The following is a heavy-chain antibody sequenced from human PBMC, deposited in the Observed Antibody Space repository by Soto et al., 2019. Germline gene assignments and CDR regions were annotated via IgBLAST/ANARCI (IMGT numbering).Heavy chain of an antibody. CDR2: VNPNTGNT. CDR1: GYTFRSYD. Sequence: QVQLVQSGAEVKKPGASVKVSCTGSGYTFRSYDIHWVRQATGQGLEWMGWVNPNTGNTGYAQKFQGRVTMTRDMSKSSAYMEVDSLTSEYRASYYCARADGAGYFDFWGQGTLVSVSS. J-gene: IGHJ5*01. D-gene: IGHD3-10*01. CDR3: ARADGAGYFDF. V-gene: IGHV1-8*01.